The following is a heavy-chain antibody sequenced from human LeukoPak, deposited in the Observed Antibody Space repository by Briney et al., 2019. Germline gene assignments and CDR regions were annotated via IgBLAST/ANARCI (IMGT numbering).Heavy chain of an antibody. J-gene: IGHJ4*02. Sequence: PGGSLRLSCAASGFTFSSYWMSWVRQAPGKGLEWVANIKQDGSEKYYVDSVKGRFTISRDNAKNSLYLQMNSLSAEDTAVYYCARRGVRGSGSYYPYWGQGTLVTVSS. CDR2: IKQDGSEK. CDR3: ARRGVRGSGSYYPY. D-gene: IGHD3-10*01. CDR1: GFTFSSYW. V-gene: IGHV3-7*01.